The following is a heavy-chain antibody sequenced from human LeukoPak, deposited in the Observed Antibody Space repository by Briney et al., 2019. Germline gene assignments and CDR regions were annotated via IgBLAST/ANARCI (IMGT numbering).Heavy chain of an antibody. J-gene: IGHJ5*02. Sequence: PGGSLRLSCAASGFTFSSYAMYWVRQAPEKGLEWVSTISVSGGSTYYADSVKGRFTISRDNSKNTLYLQMNSLRAEDTAVYYCAKDLGGYSNWFDPWGQGTLVTVSS. CDR1: GFTFSSYA. CDR3: AKDLGGYSNWFDP. D-gene: IGHD4-11*01. V-gene: IGHV3-23*01. CDR2: ISVSGGST.